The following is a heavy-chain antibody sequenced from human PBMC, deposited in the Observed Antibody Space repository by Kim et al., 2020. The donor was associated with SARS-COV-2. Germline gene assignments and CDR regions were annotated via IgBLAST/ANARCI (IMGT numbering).Heavy chain of an antibody. CDR3: TSAYYYDTNKYRDF. CDR2: IRGKTNNYAT. CDR1: GFTFSGSA. D-gene: IGHD3-22*01. J-gene: IGHJ4*02. V-gene: IGHV3-73*01. Sequence: GGSLRLSCAASGFTFSGSAMHWVRQASGKGLEWVGRIRGKTNNYATAYAASVKGRFIISRDDSKNTAYLQMNSLKTEDTAVYYCTSAYYYDTNKYRDFWGQGALVTVSS.